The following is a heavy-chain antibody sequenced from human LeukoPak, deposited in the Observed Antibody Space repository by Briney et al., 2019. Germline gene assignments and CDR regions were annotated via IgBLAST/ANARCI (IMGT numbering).Heavy chain of an antibody. V-gene: IGHV4-39*01. CDR1: GGSIGSSYYY. D-gene: IGHD6-6*01. Sequence: PSETLSLTCTVSGGSIGSSYYYWGWIRQPPGRGLEWIGSIYYSGSTYYTPSLKSRVTISEDTSKNQFSLKLNSVTAADTAVYYCARHRIAARGSFDYWGQGTLVTVSS. CDR3: ARHRIAARGSFDY. CDR2: IYYSGST. J-gene: IGHJ4*02.